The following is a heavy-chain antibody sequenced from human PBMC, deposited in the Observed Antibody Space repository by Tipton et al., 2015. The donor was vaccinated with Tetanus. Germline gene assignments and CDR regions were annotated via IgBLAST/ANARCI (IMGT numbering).Heavy chain of an antibody. V-gene: IGHV3-53*01. J-gene: IGHJ4*02. CDR1: GFTVSSNY. Sequence: QLVQSGGGLIQPGGSLRLSCAASGFTVSSNYMSWVRQAPGKGLEWVSVIYSGGSTYYADSVKGRFTISRDNSKNTLYLQMNSLRAEDTAVYYCARGEYSSSWMFFDYWGQGTLVTVSS. D-gene: IGHD6-13*01. CDR2: IYSGGST. CDR3: ARGEYSSSWMFFDY.